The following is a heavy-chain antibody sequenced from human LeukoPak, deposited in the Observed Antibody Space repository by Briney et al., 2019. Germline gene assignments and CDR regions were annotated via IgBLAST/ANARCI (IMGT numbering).Heavy chain of an antibody. Sequence: GGSLRLSCAASGFTFSTCAMSCVRQAPGKGLEWVSTISGGGRSTDYADSVKGQFTISRDNSKNTLYLQMNSLRAEDTAVYYCARERYFDYWGQGTLVTVSS. CDR1: GFTFSTCA. V-gene: IGHV3-23*01. J-gene: IGHJ4*02. CDR2: ISGGGRST. CDR3: ARERYFDY.